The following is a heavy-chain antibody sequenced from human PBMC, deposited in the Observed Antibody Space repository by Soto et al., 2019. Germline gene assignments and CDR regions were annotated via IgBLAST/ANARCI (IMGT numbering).Heavy chain of an antibody. CDR1: GFTFSSYW. CDR2: INSDGSST. CDR3: ARPIGYCSGGSCYGMGFAVARDEGIGY. J-gene: IGHJ4*02. V-gene: IGHV3-74*01. D-gene: IGHD2-15*01. Sequence: GGSLRLSCAASGFTFSSYWMHWVRQAPGKGLVWVSRINSDGSSTSYADSVKGRFTISRDNAKNTLYLQMNSLRAEDTAVYYCARPIGYCSGGSCYGMGFAVARDEGIGYWGQGTLVTVSS.